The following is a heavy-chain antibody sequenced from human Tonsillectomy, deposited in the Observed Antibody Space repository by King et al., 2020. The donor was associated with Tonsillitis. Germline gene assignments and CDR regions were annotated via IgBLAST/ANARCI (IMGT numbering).Heavy chain of an antibody. CDR1: GYTFTGYY. D-gene: IGHD3-22*01. V-gene: IGHV1-2*04. CDR3: ARMHYYDSSGYYYDAFDI. Sequence: QLVQSGAEVKKPGASVKVSCKASGYTFTGYYMHWVRQAPGQGLEWMGWINPNSGGTNYAQKFQGWVTMTRDTSISTAYMELSRLRSDDTAVYYCARMHYYDSSGYYYDAFDIWGQGTMVTVSS. J-gene: IGHJ3*02. CDR2: INPNSGGT.